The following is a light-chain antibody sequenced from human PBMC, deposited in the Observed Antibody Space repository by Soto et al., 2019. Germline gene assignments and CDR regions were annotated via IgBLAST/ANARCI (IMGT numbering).Light chain of an antibody. CDR2: NNN. V-gene: IGLV1-44*01. CDR1: SSNIGINT. Sequence: QSVLTQPPSASETPGQRVTISCSGSSSNIGINTVDWFQQLPGTAPKLLIYNNNQRPSGVPDRFSGSKSGTSASLAISGLQSEDESDYYCAAWDDSLNGYVFGTGRKSPS. J-gene: IGLJ1*01. CDR3: AAWDDSLNGYV.